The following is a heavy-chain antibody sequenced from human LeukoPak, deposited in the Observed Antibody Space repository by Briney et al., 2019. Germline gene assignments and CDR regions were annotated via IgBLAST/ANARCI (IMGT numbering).Heavy chain of an antibody. V-gene: IGHV4-59*01. CDR3: ARGSKAAPGTFDY. CDR1: GGSISSYY. Sequence: SETLSLTCTVSGGSISSYYWSWIRQPPGKGLEWIGYIYYTGSTDYNPSLKSRVAISVDTSKNQFSLELSSVTAADTAVYYCARGSKAAPGTFDYWGQGTLVTVSS. CDR2: IYYTGST. D-gene: IGHD6-13*01. J-gene: IGHJ4*02.